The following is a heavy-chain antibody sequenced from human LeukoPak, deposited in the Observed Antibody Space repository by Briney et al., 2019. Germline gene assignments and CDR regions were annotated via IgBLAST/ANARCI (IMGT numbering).Heavy chain of an antibody. V-gene: IGHV3-23*01. D-gene: IGHD1-20*01. CDR1: GLTFSSYA. J-gene: IGHJ4*02. CDR3: AKKGYNWNDCLDY. Sequence: PGGSLRLSCAAPGLTFSSYAMTWVRQAPGKGLEWVSVISGSAGNTHYADSVKGRFTISRDNSKNTVYLEMNSLRAEDTAVYYCAKKGYNWNDCLDYWGQGTLVTVSS. CDR2: ISGSAGNT.